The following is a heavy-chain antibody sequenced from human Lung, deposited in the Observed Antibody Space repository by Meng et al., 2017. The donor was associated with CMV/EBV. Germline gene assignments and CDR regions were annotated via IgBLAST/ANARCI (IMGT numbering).Heavy chain of an antibody. V-gene: IGHV1-2*02. CDR3: AREGLVGDLRYFDL. CDR1: GYSFTYYH. D-gene: IGHD3-16*01. J-gene: IGHJ2*01. Sequence: QVRLVQSGAEVKKPGASVKVSCKGSGYSFTYYHIHWVRQAPGQGLEWMGWMNPKSGGANYAQKFQGRVTMTRDTSISTAYMELSRLRSDDTAVYYCAREGLVGDLRYFDLWGRGTLVTVSS. CDR2: MNPKSGGA.